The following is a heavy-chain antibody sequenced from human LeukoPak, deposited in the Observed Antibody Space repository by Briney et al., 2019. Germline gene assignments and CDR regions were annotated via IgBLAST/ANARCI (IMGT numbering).Heavy chain of an antibody. CDR1: GGSISSSSYY. J-gene: IGHJ4*02. CDR3: ARGGAYYDFWSGYYLGGYFDY. V-gene: IGHV4-39*07. D-gene: IGHD3-3*01. Sequence: SETLSLTCTVSGGSISSSSYYWGWIRQPPGKGLEWIGSIYYSGSTYYNPSLKSRVTISVDTSKNQFSLKLSSVTAADTAVYYCARGGAYYDFWSGYYLGGYFDYWGQGTLVTVSS. CDR2: IYYSGST.